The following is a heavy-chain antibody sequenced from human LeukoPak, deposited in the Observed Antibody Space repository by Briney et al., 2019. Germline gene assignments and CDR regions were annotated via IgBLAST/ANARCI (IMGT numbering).Heavy chain of an antibody. CDR2: ISYDGSNK. CDR1: GFTFSSYA. V-gene: IGHV3-30-3*01. J-gene: IGHJ4*02. CDR3: ARDGFGYCSSTSCYGGYYFDY. D-gene: IGHD2-2*01. Sequence: GGSLRLSCAASGFTFSSYAMHWVRQAPGKGLEWVAVISYDGSNKYYADSVKGRFTISRDNSKNTLYLQMNSLRAEDTAVYYCARDGFGYCSSTSCYGGYYFDYWGQGTLVTVSS.